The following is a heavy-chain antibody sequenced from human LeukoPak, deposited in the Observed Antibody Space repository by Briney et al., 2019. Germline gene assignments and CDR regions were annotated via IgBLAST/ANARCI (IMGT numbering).Heavy chain of an antibody. V-gene: IGHV3-23*01. Sequence: AGGSLRLSCAASGFSFSNYGMSWVRQAPGKGLEWVAAISGSGDSAYYADSVKGRVAISRDNSRSTLYLQMSSLRAADTAVHYCAKAVVVGASNFDCWGQGTLVTVSS. CDR2: ISGSGDSA. CDR1: GFSFSNYG. CDR3: AKAVVVGASNFDC. D-gene: IGHD1-26*01. J-gene: IGHJ4*02.